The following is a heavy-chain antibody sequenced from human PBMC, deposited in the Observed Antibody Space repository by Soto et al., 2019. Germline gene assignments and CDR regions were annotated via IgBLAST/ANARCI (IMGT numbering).Heavy chain of an antibody. Sequence: SETLSLTCAVYGGSFRGYYWSWIRQPPGKGLEWIGEINHSGSTNYNPSLKSRVTISVDRSKNQFSLKLSSVTAADTAVYYCARAGGLGAVAVDYWGQGTLVTVS. CDR2: INHSGST. CDR1: GGSFRGYY. J-gene: IGHJ4*02. D-gene: IGHD6-19*01. CDR3: ARAGGLGAVAVDY. V-gene: IGHV4-34*01.